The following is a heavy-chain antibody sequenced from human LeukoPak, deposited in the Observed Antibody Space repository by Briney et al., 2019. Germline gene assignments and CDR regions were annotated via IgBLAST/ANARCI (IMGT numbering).Heavy chain of an antibody. CDR1: GGSNSSGGYY. D-gene: IGHD6-25*01. V-gene: IGHV4-30-2*01. CDR3: ARVDADYYYYMDV. J-gene: IGHJ6*03. Sequence: TSQTLSLTCTVSGGSNSSGGYYWSWIRQPPGKGLEWIGYIYHSGSTYYNPSLKSRVTISVDRSKNQFSLKLSSVTAADTAVYYCARVDADYYYYMDVWGKGTTVTVSS. CDR2: IYHSGST.